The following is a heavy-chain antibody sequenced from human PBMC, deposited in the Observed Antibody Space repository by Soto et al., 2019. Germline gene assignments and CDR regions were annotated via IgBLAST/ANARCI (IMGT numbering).Heavy chain of an antibody. CDR2: IKESGSEQ. Sequence: EVQLVESGGGLVQPGGSLRLSCVASGFTLSRYWMAWVRQAPGEGLEWVANIKESGSEQYYGDSVMGRFTISRDNAKNSLHLQMNSLRAEDTALYYCVRDGGSDAYNTFWGQGTMVTVSS. D-gene: IGHD2-15*01. CDR1: GFTLSRYW. J-gene: IGHJ3*01. CDR3: VRDGGSDAYNTF. V-gene: IGHV3-7*04.